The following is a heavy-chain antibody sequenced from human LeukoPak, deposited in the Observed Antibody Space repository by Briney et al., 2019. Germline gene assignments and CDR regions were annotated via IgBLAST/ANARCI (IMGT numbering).Heavy chain of an antibody. J-gene: IGHJ6*02. D-gene: IGHD5-24*01. V-gene: IGHV3-33*01. CDR2: IWYDGSNK. CDR1: GFTFSSYG. CDR3: ARDWGDGYNAGAARYYYYGMDV. Sequence: GGSLRLSCAASGFTFSSYGMHWVRQAPGKGLEWVAVIWYDGSNKYYADSVKGRFTISRDNSKNTLYLQMNSLRAEDTAVYYCARDWGDGYNAGAARYYYYGMDVWGQGTTVTVSS.